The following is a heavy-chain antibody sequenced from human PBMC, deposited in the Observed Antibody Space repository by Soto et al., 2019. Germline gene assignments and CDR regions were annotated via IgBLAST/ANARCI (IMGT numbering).Heavy chain of an antibody. Sequence: QVPLVQSGAEVKKPGASVKVSCKASGYTFTSYGISWVRQAPGQGLEWMGWISAYNGNTNYAQKLQGRVTMTTDTSTSTAYMELRSLRSDDTAVYYCAGSMVRGVITARGAFDIWGQGTMVTVSS. V-gene: IGHV1-18*04. CDR1: GYTFTSYG. CDR3: AGSMVRGVITARGAFDI. J-gene: IGHJ3*02. D-gene: IGHD3-10*01. CDR2: ISAYNGNT.